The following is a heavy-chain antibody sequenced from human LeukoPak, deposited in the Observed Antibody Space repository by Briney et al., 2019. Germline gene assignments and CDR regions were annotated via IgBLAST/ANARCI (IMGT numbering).Heavy chain of an antibody. V-gene: IGHV3-7*03. D-gene: IGHD5-12*01. CDR2: IKPDGSEK. CDR1: GFTFSNFW. J-gene: IGHJ4*02. CDR3: ARGRGTDS. Sequence: GGSLRLSCAASGFTFSNFWMSWVRQAPGKGLEWVANIKPDGSEKNYVDSVKGRFTISRDNAKKSLYLQMNSLRAEDTAVYFCARGRGTDSWGQGTLVTVSS.